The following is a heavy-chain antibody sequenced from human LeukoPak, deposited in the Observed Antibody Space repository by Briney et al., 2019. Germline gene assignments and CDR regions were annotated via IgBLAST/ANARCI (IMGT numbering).Heavy chain of an antibody. J-gene: IGHJ4*02. CDR1: GVSISTYH. D-gene: IGHD2-2*02. CDR3: ARAYTSWSFDY. V-gene: IGHV4-59*01. Sequence: PSETLSLTCTVSGVSISTYHWSWIRQPPGKGLEWIGYIYYSGNTNYNPSLKSRVTISVDTSENQFSLKLSSVTAADTAVYYCARAYTSWSFDYWGQGTLVTVSS. CDR2: IYYSGNT.